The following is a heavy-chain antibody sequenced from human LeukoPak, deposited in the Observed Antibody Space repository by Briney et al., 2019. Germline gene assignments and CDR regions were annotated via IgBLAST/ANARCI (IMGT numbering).Heavy chain of an antibody. CDR1: GFTFSSYA. J-gene: IGHJ4*02. V-gene: IGHV3-30*01. D-gene: IGHD6-19*01. Sequence: PGGSLRLSCAASGFTFSSYAMHWVRQAPGKGLEWVAVISYDGSNKYYADSVKGRFTISRDNSKNTLYLQMNSLRAEDTAVYYCAREQYSSGWYYGWRSDHFDYWGQGTLVTVSS. CDR2: ISYDGSNK. CDR3: AREQYSSGWYYGWRSDHFDY.